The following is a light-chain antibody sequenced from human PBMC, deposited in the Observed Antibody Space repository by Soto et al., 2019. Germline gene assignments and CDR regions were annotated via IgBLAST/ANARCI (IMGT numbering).Light chain of an antibody. CDR3: QQSYSTPLT. J-gene: IGKJ4*01. Sequence: DIQMTQSPSSLSASVGDRVTITCRASQSISSYLHGYQQKPGKAPKLLIYAASSLQSGVPSRFSGSGSGTDFTLTISSLQPEDFATYYCQQSYSTPLTFGGGTKVDIK. V-gene: IGKV1-39*01. CDR2: AAS. CDR1: QSISSY.